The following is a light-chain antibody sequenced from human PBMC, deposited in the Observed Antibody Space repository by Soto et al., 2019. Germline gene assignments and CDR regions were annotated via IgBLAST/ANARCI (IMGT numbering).Light chain of an antibody. CDR3: QQSYSTPYT. V-gene: IGKV1-39*01. J-gene: IGKJ2*01. CDR1: QSISNY. CDR2: AAS. Sequence: DIQMTQSPSSLSASVGDRVTITCRASQSISNYLNSYQQKPGKAPKLLIYAASSLQSGVPSRFSGSGSGTDFTLTISSLQPEDFATYSCQQSYSTPYTFGQGTKLEIK.